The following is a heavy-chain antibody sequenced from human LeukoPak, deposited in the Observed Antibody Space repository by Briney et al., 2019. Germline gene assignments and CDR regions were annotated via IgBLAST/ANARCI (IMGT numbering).Heavy chain of an antibody. CDR1: GYTFTSYA. CDR2: ISAYNGNT. D-gene: IGHD5-24*01. CDR3: ARGGVEMATISYFDY. Sequence: ASVKVSCQASGYTFTSYAMNWVRQAPGQGLEWMGWISAYNGNTNYAQKLQGRVTMTTDTSTSTAYMELRSLRSDDTAVYYCARGGVEMATISYFDYWGQGTLVTVSS. V-gene: IGHV1-18*01. J-gene: IGHJ4*02.